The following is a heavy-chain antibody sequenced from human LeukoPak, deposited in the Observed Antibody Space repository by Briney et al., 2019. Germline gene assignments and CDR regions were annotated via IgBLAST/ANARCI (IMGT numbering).Heavy chain of an antibody. CDR3: ARYTGIAAAGLFDY. CDR1: GGSISSYC. V-gene: IGHV4-34*01. D-gene: IGHD6-13*01. J-gene: IGHJ4*02. Sequence: SETLSLTCTVSGGSISSYCWSWIRQPPGKGLEWIGEINHSGSTNYNPSLKSRVTISVDTSKNQFSLKLSSVTAADTAVYYCARYTGIAAAGLFDYWGQGTLVTVSS. CDR2: INHSGST.